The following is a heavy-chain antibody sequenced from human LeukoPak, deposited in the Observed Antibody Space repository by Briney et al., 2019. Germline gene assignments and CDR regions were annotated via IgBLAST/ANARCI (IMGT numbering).Heavy chain of an antibody. V-gene: IGHV4-59*08. CDR3: ARLTDDVVVPSITYHYFDS. D-gene: IGHD2-2*01. Sequence: SETLSLTCTVSGASISSHYWSWIRQPPGKGLVYIAYISYSGDTNYNPSLKSRVTISIDTSKNRLSLRLSSVTAADTAVYYCARLTDDVVVPSITYHYFDSWGQGTRVTVSS. J-gene: IGHJ4*02. CDR2: ISYSGDT. CDR1: GASISSHY.